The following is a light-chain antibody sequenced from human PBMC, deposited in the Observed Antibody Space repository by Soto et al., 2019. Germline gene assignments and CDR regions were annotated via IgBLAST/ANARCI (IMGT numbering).Light chain of an antibody. V-gene: IGKV3-15*01. CDR2: GAS. J-gene: IGKJ1*01. CDR1: QTIDNK. Sequence: IVMTQSPATLSVSPGERATLSCRASQTIDNKLAWYQQRPGKAPRLLIYGASIRATGIPARFSGSGSGTDFTLTISGLQSEDFGVYYCQQYKDWLTFGQGTNVDIK. CDR3: QQYKDWLT.